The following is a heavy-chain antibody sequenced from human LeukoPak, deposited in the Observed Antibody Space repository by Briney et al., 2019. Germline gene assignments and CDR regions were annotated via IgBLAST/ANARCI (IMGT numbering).Heavy chain of an antibody. Sequence: SVKVSCKASGGTFSSYAISWVRQAPGQGLEWMGGIIPIFGTANYAQKFQGRVTITADKSTSTAYMELSSLRSEDTAVYYCARLAADSSGYDYYYTDVWGKGTTVTVSS. CDR1: GGTFSSYA. D-gene: IGHD3-22*01. V-gene: IGHV1-69*06. J-gene: IGHJ6*03. CDR2: IIPIFGTA. CDR3: ARLAADSSGYDYYYTDV.